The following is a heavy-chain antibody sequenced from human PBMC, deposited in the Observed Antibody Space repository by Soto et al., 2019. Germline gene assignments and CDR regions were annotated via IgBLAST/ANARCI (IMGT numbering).Heavy chain of an antibody. CDR3: ARVRIIVVVDFDY. CDR1: GYTFTSYA. V-gene: IGHV1-3*01. D-gene: IGHD2-21*01. J-gene: IGHJ4*02. CDR2: INAGNGNT. Sequence: GASVKVSCKASGYTFTSYAMHLVRQAPGQRLEWMGWINAGNGNTKYSQKFQGRVTITRDTSASTAYMELSSLRSDDTAVYYCARVRIIVVVDFDYWGQGTLVTVSS.